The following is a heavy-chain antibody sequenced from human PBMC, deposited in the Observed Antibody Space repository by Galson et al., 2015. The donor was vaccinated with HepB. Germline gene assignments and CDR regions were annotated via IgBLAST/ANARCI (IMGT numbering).Heavy chain of an antibody. D-gene: IGHD5-18*01. J-gene: IGHJ6*02. CDR1: GGTFSSYA. V-gene: IGHV1-69*13. CDR2: IIPIFGTA. Sequence: SVKVSCKASGGTFSSYAISWVRQAPGQGLEWMGGIIPIFGTANYAQKFQGRVTITVDESTSTAYMELSSLRSEDTAVYYCARAIQQDTAMVLGGYYYGMDVWGQGTSVTVSS. CDR3: ARAIQQDTAMVLGGYYYGMDV.